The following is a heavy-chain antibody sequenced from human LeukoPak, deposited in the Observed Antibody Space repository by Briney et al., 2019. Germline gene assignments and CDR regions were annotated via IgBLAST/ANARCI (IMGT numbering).Heavy chain of an antibody. Sequence: GGVLRLSCAASGFTFSSYWMSWVRQAPGKGLEWVASIKQDGSENYYVDSVKGRFTISRDNAKNSLYLQMNSLRAEDTAVYYCARDCSSTSCYRGGFDPWGQGTLVTVSS. D-gene: IGHD2-2*02. CDR3: ARDCSSTSCYRGGFDP. CDR2: IKQDGSEN. J-gene: IGHJ5*02. CDR1: GFTFSSYW. V-gene: IGHV3-7*01.